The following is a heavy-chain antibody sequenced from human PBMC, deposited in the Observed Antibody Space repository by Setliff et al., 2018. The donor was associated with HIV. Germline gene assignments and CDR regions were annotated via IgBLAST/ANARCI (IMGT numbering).Heavy chain of an antibody. CDR3: ARAPFTSGHYGADY. Sequence: GASVKVSCKLSGYTMTELPMHWVRQAPGKGLEWMGGFDPEVGETIYAQKFQGRVTMTEDPSTDTAYMELSSLRSEDTAVYCCARAPFTSGHYGADYWGQGTLVTVSS. CDR1: GYTMTELP. J-gene: IGHJ4*02. V-gene: IGHV1-24*01. CDR2: FDPEVGET. D-gene: IGHD3-10*01.